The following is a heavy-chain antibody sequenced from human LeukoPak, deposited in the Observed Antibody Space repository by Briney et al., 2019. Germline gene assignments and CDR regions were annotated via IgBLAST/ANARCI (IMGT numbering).Heavy chain of an antibody. CDR1: GYSFTSYW. Sequence: GESLKISCKGSGYSFTSYWIGWVRQMPGKGLEWMGIIYPGDSDTRYSPSFQGQVTISADKSISTAYLQWSSLKASDTAMYYCARGTSGSGGSFIFDYWGQGTLVTVSS. V-gene: IGHV5-51*01. CDR2: IYPGDSDT. D-gene: IGHD2-15*01. J-gene: IGHJ4*02. CDR3: ARGTSGSGGSFIFDY.